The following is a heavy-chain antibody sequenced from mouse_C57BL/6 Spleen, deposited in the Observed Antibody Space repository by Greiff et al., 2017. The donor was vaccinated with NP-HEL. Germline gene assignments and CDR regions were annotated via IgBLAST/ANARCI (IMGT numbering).Heavy chain of an antibody. J-gene: IGHJ3*01. CDR2: IWSDGST. V-gene: IGHV2-6-1*01. D-gene: IGHD2-4*01. CDR3: AIQLIYYDYSLAY. CDR1: GFSLTSYG. Sequence: QVQLKESGPGLVAPSQSLSITCTVSGFSLTSYGVHWVRQPPGKGLEWLVVIWSDGSTTYNSALKSRLSISKDNSKRQVFLKMNSLQTDDTAMYYCAIQLIYYDYSLAYWGQGTLVTVSA.